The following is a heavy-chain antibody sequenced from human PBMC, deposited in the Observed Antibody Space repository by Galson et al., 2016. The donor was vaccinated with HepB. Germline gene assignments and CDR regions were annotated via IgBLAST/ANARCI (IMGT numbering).Heavy chain of an antibody. CDR2: IKSKADGGTV. D-gene: IGHD2-21*01. CDR1: GFTFTNAW. V-gene: IGHV3-15*01. J-gene: IGHJ4*02. Sequence: SLRLSCAASGFTFTNAWMTWVRQAPGKGLEWVAHIKSKADGGTVDYAAPVKGRFTISRDDSKNTLYLQMNSLKAEYTALYYCTVTVDVDYYDYWGQGTLVTVSS. CDR3: TVTVDVDYYDY.